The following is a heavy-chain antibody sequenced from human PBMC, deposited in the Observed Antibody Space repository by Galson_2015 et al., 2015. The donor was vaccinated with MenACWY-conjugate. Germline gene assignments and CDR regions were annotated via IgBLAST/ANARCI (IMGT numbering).Heavy chain of an antibody. CDR3: TTDGSGYSSSSDC. Sequence: SLRLSCAASGFTLSNAWMSWVRQAPGKGLEWVGRIKSKTDGGTTDYAAPVKGRFTISRDDSKNTLYLQMNSLRTEDTAVYYCTTDGSGYSSSSDCWGQGTLVTVSS. CDR1: GFTLSNAW. CDR2: IKSKTDGGTT. V-gene: IGHV3-15*01. J-gene: IGHJ4*02. D-gene: IGHD6-6*01.